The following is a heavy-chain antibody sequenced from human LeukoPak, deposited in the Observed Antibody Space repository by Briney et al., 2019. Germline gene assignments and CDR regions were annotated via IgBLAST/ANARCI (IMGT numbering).Heavy chain of an antibody. CDR3: VKGATSSWYDWFDP. V-gene: IGHV3-9*01. D-gene: IGHD6-13*01. J-gene: IGHJ5*02. Sequence: PGRSLGLSCAASGFTFDDYAMHWVRQAPGRGLEWVSGISWNSGNIVYADSVKGRFTISRDNAKNSLYLQMNSLRPEDTAFYYCVKGATSSWYDWFDPWGQGTLVTVSS. CDR2: ISWNSGNI. CDR1: GFTFDDYA.